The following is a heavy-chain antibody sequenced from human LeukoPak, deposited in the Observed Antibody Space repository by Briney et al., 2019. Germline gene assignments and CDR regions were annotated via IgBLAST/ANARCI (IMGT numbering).Heavy chain of an antibody. J-gene: IGHJ4*02. V-gene: IGHV1-24*01. D-gene: IGHD3-22*01. Sequence: ASVKVSCKVSGYTLTELSMHWVRQAPGKGLEWMGGFDNEDGETSYAQKFQGRVTMTEDTSTDTAYMELRSLRSEDTAVYYCATGNYYYTSRYYQVYFDYWGQGTLVTVSS. CDR3: ATGNYYYTSRYYQVYFDY. CDR2: FDNEDGET. CDR1: GYTLTELS.